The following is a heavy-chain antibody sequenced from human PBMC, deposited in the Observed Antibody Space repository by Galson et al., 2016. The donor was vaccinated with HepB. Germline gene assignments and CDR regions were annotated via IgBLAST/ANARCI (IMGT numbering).Heavy chain of an antibody. CDR3: ARDRSFVSRRDAYSLFH. CDR1: GFTFSTYG. D-gene: IGHD5-24*01. V-gene: IGHV3-33*01. CDR2: IWYGGSNK. Sequence: SLRLSCAVSGFTFSTYGMHWVRQAPGKGLEWVAVIWYGGSNKYYADSVKGRFTISRDNSNRTLYLLMNSLRAEDTAVYYCARDRSFVSRRDAYSLFHWGQGTLVTVSS. J-gene: IGHJ1*01.